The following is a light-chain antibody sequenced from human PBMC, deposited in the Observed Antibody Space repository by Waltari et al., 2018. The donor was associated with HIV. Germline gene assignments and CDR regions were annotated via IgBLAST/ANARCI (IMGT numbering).Light chain of an antibody. J-gene: IGLJ1*01. V-gene: IGLV2-23*02. CDR2: EVT. CDR3: CSYAGRSTHV. Sequence: QSALTQPASVSGSPGQSITISCTGTSSDVGSYNVVSWYQQHPGKAPKLMIYEVTKRPSGVSNPFSGSKSGHTASLTISWLQAEDGADYYLCSYAGRSTHVFGTGTKVTVL. CDR1: SSDVGSYNV.